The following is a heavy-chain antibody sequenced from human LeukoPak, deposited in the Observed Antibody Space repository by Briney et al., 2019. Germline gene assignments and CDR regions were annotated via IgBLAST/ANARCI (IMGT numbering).Heavy chain of an antibody. CDR2: INHSGST. CDR1: GGSFSGYY. V-gene: IGHV4-34*01. CDR3: ARVLPRYYYYYMDV. Sequence: PSETLSLTCAVYGGSFSGYYWSWIRQPPGKGLEWIGEINHSGSTNYNPSLKSRVTISVDTSKNQFSLKLSSVTAADTAVCYCARVLPRYYYYYMDVWGKGTTVTVSS. J-gene: IGHJ6*03.